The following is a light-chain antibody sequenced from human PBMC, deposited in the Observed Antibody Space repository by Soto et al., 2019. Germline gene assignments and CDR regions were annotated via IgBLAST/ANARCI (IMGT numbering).Light chain of an antibody. CDR3: QQYNNWPPIT. Sequence: EIVMTQSPATLSVSPGHSVTLSFRASQSVSSNLAWYQQKPGQAPTLLIYGASTRATGIPARFSGSGSGTEFTLTISSLQSEDFAVYYCQQYNNWPPITFGQGTRLEIK. CDR2: GAS. J-gene: IGKJ5*01. V-gene: IGKV3-15*01. CDR1: QSVSSN.